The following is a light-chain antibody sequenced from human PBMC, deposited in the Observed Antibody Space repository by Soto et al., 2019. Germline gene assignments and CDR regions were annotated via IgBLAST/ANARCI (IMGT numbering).Light chain of an antibody. CDR1: QTVSNRY. Sequence: EIVLTQSPATLSLSPGERATLSCRASQTVSNRYLAWYQQKPGQDPRLLIYGASSRATGIPDRFSGSGSGTDFTLTISRLEPEDFAVYYCQQYGSSPFTFGPGTKVDIK. V-gene: IGKV3-20*01. CDR3: QQYGSSPFT. J-gene: IGKJ3*01. CDR2: GAS.